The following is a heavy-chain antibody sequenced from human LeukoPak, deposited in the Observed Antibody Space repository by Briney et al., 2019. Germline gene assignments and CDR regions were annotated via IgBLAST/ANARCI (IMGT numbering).Heavy chain of an antibody. CDR3: VRDPWIQGGYYFDY. D-gene: IGHD5-18*01. CDR1: GFTFSSYS. Sequence: GGSLRLSCAASGFTFSSYSMNWVRQAPGKGLEWVSYISSSSTIYYADSVKGRFTISRDNAKNSLYLQMNSLRAEDTAVYYCVRDPWIQGGYYFDYWGQGTLVTVSS. V-gene: IGHV3-48*04. CDR2: ISSSSTI. J-gene: IGHJ4*02.